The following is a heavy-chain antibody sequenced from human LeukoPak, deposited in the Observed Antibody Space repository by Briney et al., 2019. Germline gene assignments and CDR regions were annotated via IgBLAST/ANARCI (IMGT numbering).Heavy chain of an antibody. V-gene: IGHV4-30-4*01. CDR3: ASTYYDILTGYPKYNWFDP. J-gene: IGHJ5*02. CDR2: TYYSGST. CDR1: GGSISSGDYY. Sequence: SETLSLTCTVSGGSISSGDYYWSWIRQPPGKGLEWIGYTYYSGSTYYNPSLKSRVTISVDTSKNQFSLKLSSVTAADTAVYYCASTYYDILTGYPKYNWFDPWCQGTLVTVSS. D-gene: IGHD3-9*01.